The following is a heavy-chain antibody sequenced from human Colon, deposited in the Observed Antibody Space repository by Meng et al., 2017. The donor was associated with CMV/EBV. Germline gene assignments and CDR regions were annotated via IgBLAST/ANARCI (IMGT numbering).Heavy chain of an antibody. CDR2: IYYSGST. Sequence: GSLRLSCAVYGGSFSGYYWSWIRQPPGKGLEWIGSIYYSGSTYYNPSLKSRVTISVDTSKNQFSLKLSSVTAADTAVYYCARHSAMTSVSLGAWGQGTLVTVSS. J-gene: IGHJ5*02. CDR1: GGSFSGYY. V-gene: IGHV4-34*01. D-gene: IGHD4-11*01. CDR3: ARHSAMTSVSLGA.